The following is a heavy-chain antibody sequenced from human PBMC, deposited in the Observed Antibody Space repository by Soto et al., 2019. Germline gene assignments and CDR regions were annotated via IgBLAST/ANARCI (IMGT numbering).Heavy chain of an antibody. CDR1: GFIFSSYD. Sequence: GGSLRLSCAASGFIFSSYDMNWVRQAPGKGLEWVSYISSGSGNILYADSVKGRFTISRDNAKNSLYLQMNSLRAEDTAVYYCARTYGTGSLNRFDLWGQGTLVTVYS. D-gene: IGHD3-10*01. CDR3: ARTYGTGSLNRFDL. CDR2: ISSGSGNI. V-gene: IGHV3-48*04. J-gene: IGHJ5*02.